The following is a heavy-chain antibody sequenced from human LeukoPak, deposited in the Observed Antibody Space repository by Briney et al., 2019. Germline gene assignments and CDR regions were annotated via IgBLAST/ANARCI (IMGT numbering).Heavy chain of an antibody. CDR3: ARAPSTPDIVVVPWFDP. Sequence: ASVKVSCKASGGTFSSYAISWVRQAPGQGLEWMGGIIPIFGTANYAQKFQGRGTITADKSTSTAYMELSRLRSEDTAVYYCARAPSTPDIVVVPWFDPWGQGTLVTVSS. V-gene: IGHV1-69*06. CDR1: GGTFSSYA. D-gene: IGHD2-2*01. J-gene: IGHJ5*02. CDR2: IIPIFGTA.